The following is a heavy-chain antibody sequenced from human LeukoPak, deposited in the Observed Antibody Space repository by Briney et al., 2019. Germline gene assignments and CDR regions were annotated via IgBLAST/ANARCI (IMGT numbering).Heavy chain of an antibody. J-gene: IGHJ3*02. CDR1: GFTFSSYS. CDR3: ARDYFDSGAFYSDAFDI. Sequence: GGSLRLSCAASGFTFSSYSMNWVRQAPGKGLEWVSYISSSGSTIYYADSVKGRFTISRDNTRNSLDLQMNSLRAEDTAVYYCARDYFDSGAFYSDAFDIWGQGTMVTVSS. D-gene: IGHD3-22*01. V-gene: IGHV3-48*04. CDR2: ISSSGSTI.